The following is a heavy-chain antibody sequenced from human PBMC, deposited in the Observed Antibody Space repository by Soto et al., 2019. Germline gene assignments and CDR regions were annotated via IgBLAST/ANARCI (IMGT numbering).Heavy chain of an antibody. D-gene: IGHD6-6*01. Sequence: GGSLRLSCAASGFTFSSYAMSWVRQAPGKGLEWVSGISGSGGSTYYADSVKGRFTISRDNSKNTLYLQMNSLRVEDTAVYYCAKDTHSNSLNCFDPWGQGTLVTVSS. CDR1: GFTFSSYA. CDR3: AKDTHSNSLNCFDP. CDR2: ISGSGGST. V-gene: IGHV3-23*01. J-gene: IGHJ5*02.